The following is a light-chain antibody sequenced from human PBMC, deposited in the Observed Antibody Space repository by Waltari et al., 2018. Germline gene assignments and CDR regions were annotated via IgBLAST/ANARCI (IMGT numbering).Light chain of an antibody. J-gene: IGKJ1*01. V-gene: IGKV1-39*01. CDR3: QQTYSHFRT. Sequence: DIRMTQSPPSLPASVGDSVTITCRASQGISSYLNWYQQKPGQAPKLPIYAASSLQSGVPSRFSGSGFGTDFTLTINSLQPEDFAVYFCQQTYSHFRTFGQGTKVDVK. CDR2: AAS. CDR1: QGISSY.